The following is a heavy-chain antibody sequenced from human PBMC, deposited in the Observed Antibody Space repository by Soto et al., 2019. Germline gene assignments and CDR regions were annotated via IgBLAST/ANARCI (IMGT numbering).Heavy chain of an antibody. J-gene: IGHJ4*02. CDR3: ARISQSDFWSGYYYFFDY. V-gene: IGHV1-18*01. CDR1: GYTFTDYG. D-gene: IGHD3-3*01. Sequence: QVHLVQSGAEVEKPGASVKVSCKASGYTFTDYGISWVGQAPGQVLRWRGWITVFNGNTNYAQKFQGRVTMTTDTSTSTAYMELRSLESDDTAVYYCARISQSDFWSGYYYFFDYWGQGTLVTVSS. CDR2: ITVFNGNT.